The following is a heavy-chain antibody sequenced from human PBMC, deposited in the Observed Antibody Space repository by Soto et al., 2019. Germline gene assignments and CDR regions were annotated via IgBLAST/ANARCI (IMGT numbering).Heavy chain of an antibody. CDR2: INPNSGGT. CDR3: ARGGDVWKIDY. CDR1: GYTFTGYY. J-gene: IGHJ4*02. D-gene: IGHD1-1*01. Sequence: QVQLVQSGAEVKKPGASVKVSCKASGYTFTGYYMHWVRQAPGQGLEWMGWINPNSGGTNYAQKLQGWVTMTRDTSISTAYMELSRLRSDDTAVYYCARGGDVWKIDYWGQGTLVTVSS. V-gene: IGHV1-2*04.